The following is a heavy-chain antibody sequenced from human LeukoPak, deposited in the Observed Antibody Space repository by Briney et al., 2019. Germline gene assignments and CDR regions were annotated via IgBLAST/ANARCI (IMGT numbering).Heavy chain of an antibody. CDR2: ISGSGGST. J-gene: IGHJ5*02. CDR3: AKDPGFYSSSWYLPYNWFDP. Sequence: SGGSLRLSCAGSGFTFSSYGMSWVRQAPGKGLEWVSAISGSGGSTYYADSVKGRFTISRDNSKNTLYLQMNSLRAEDTAVYYCAKDPGFYSSSWYLPYNWFDPWGQGTLVTVSS. CDR1: GFTFSSYG. D-gene: IGHD6-13*01. V-gene: IGHV3-23*01.